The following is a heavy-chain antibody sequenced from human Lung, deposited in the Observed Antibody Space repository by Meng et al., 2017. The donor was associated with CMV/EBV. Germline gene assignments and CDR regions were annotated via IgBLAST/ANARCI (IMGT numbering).Heavy chain of an antibody. J-gene: IGHJ4*02. CDR3: ARERDATYYFHN. D-gene: IGHD5-24*01. CDR1: GDTFTYYH. CDR2: NNPRDGDT. Sequence: QGQLVKSGAEGMKPGASVKVSCKATGDTFTYYHILWVRQAPGQGLEWVGINNPRDGDTIYSQKLRGRVTLTRDTSTSTAYMELSSLSSGDTAVYYCARERDATYYFHNWGQGTLVTVSS. V-gene: IGHV1-46*04.